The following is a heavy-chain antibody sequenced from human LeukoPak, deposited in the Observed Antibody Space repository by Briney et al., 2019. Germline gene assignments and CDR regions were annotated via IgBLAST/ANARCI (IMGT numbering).Heavy chain of an antibody. Sequence: SETLSLTCTVSGASITSGYHFWSWIRQPAGKGLEWIARIDPSGSTNYSPSLESRVSMSLDMSENQFSLKLSSVTAADTAIYYCARGRDGNTMLDYWGQGTLVTVSS. J-gene: IGHJ4*02. CDR2: IDPSGST. CDR3: ARGRDGNTMLDY. D-gene: IGHD5-24*01. V-gene: IGHV4-61*02. CDR1: GASITSGYHF.